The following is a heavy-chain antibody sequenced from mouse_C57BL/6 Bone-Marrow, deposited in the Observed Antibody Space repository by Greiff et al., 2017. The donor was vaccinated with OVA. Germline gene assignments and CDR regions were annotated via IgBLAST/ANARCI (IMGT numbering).Heavy chain of an antibody. CDR2: ISSGGDYI. J-gene: IGHJ2*01. D-gene: IGHD2-5*01. Sequence: NLVESGEGLVKPGGSLKLSCAASGFTFSSYAMSWVRQTPEKRLEWVAYISSGGDYIYYADTVKGRFTISRDNARNTLYLQMSSLKSEDTAMYYCTRDPGSNYGFDYWGQGTTLTVSS. CDR3: TRDPGSNYGFDY. V-gene: IGHV5-9-1*02. CDR1: GFTFSSYA.